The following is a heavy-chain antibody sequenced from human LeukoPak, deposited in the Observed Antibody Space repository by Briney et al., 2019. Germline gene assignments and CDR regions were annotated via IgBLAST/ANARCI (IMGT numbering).Heavy chain of an antibody. CDR1: GFTFNSYA. D-gene: IGHD2-15*01. CDR3: AKGIVVVVAASDAFDI. V-gene: IGHV3-23*01. Sequence: TGGSLRLSCAASGFTFNSYAMSWVRQAPGKGLEWVSSISGNAGSLYYADSAKGHFTISRDNSRNTLYLQMDNLRAEDTAVYYCAKGIVVVVAASDAFDIWGQGTLVTVSS. J-gene: IGHJ3*02. CDR2: ISGNAGSL.